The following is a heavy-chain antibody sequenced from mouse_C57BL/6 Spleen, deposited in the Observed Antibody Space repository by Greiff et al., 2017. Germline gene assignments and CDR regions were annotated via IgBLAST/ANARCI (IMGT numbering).Heavy chain of an antibody. CDR3: AKTVTGAYYFDY. CDR2: RWGDGST. V-gene: IGHV2-3*01. Sequence: QVQLKESGPGLVAPSQSLSITCTVSGFSLTSYGVSWVRQPPGKGLEWLGVRWGDGSTNYHSALISNMSISKDNSKSQVFLKLNSRQTDDTATYYCAKTVTGAYYFDYWGQGTTLTVSS. CDR1: GFSLTSYG. D-gene: IGHD4-1*01. J-gene: IGHJ2*01.